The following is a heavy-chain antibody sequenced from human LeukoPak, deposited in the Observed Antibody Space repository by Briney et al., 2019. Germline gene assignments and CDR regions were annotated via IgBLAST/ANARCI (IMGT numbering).Heavy chain of an antibody. CDR3: ARGGDNFDY. CDR1: GGSISSYY. CDR2: IYYSGST. D-gene: IGHD3-10*01. Sequence: KSSETLSLTCSVSGGSISSYYWSWIRQPPGKGLEWIGYIYYSGSTNYNPSLKSRVTISVDTSKNQFSLNLRSVTAADTAVYYCARGGDNFDYWGQGTLVTVSS. J-gene: IGHJ4*02. V-gene: IGHV4-59*08.